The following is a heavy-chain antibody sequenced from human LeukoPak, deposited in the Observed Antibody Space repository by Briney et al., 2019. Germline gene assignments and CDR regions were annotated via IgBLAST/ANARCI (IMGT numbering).Heavy chain of an antibody. Sequence: ASVKVSCKASGYTFTGYYMHWVRQAPGQGLEWMGWINPNSGGTSYAQKFQGRVTMTRDTSISTAYMELSSQRSEDTAVYYCARGYGDGYRRANYYYYYMDVWGKGTTVTIPS. CDR3: ARGYGDGYRRANYYYYYMDV. CDR2: INPNSGGT. J-gene: IGHJ6*03. D-gene: IGHD5-24*01. CDR1: GYTFTGYY. V-gene: IGHV1-2*02.